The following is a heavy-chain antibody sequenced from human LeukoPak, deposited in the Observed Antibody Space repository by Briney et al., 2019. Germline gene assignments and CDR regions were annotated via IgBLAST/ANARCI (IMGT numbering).Heavy chain of an antibody. V-gene: IGHV1-18*04. D-gene: IGHD3-16*01. J-gene: IGHJ6*02. CDR2: ISADNGNT. CDR1: GYTLSNHA. Sequence: ASVKVSCKGSGYTLSNHAFSWVRQAPGQGLEWMGWISADNGNTNHAQKFQGRVSLTTDTSTSTAYMELRSLRSDDTAVYYCASGEVGVVYRAGGRYYDYHAMDVWGQGTTVTVSS. CDR3: ASGEVGVVYRAGGRYYDYHAMDV.